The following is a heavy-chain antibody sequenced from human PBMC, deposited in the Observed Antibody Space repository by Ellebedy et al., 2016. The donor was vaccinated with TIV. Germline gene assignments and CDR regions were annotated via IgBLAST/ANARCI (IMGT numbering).Heavy chain of an antibody. CDR2: MNQDGSEM. J-gene: IGHJ6*02. CDR3: ARFKHYYGMDV. CDR1: GFTFSTYW. Sequence: GESLKISCAASGFTFSTYWMSWVRQAPGKGLEWVANMNQDGSEMYYVDTVKGRFTISRDNAKNSLYLHLNSLRAEDTAVYYCARFKHYYGMDVWGQGTTVTVSS. V-gene: IGHV3-7*01.